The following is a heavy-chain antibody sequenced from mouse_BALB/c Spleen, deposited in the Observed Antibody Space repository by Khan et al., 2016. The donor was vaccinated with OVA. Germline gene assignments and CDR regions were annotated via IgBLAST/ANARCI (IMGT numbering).Heavy chain of an antibody. J-gene: IGHJ4*01. Sequence: DLVKPGASVKLSCKASGYTFTSYWINWIKQRPGQGLEWIGRIAPCSGSTSYNEMFKGPATLTVDKVSITAYIQLSSLSSEDTAVYCGARYDYCGSSLYAMDYWGQGTAVTVSS. D-gene: IGHD1-1*01. V-gene: IGHV1S41*01. CDR2: IAPCSGST. CDR1: GYTFTSYW. CDR3: ARYDYCGSSLYAMDY.